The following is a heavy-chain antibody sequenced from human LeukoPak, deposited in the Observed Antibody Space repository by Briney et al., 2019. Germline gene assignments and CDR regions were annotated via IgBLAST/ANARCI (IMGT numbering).Heavy chain of an antibody. V-gene: IGHV3-7*03. CDR1: GFTFSSYW. J-gene: IGHJ5*02. Sequence: LAGGSLSLSCAASGFTFSSYWLSWFHQAPGKGLKGVANIKQDGSEKYYVDSVKGRFTISRDNAKNSLYLQMNSLRAEDTAVYYCARYCSSTSCYSDWFDPWGQGTLVTVSS. D-gene: IGHD2-2*01. CDR3: ARYCSSTSCYSDWFDP. CDR2: IKQDGSEK.